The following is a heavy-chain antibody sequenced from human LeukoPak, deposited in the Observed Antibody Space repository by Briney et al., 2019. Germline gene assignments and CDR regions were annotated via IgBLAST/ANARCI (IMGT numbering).Heavy chain of an antibody. J-gene: IGHJ4*02. D-gene: IGHD6-25*01. Sequence: SETLCLTCTVSGDSISRSTYYWAWIRQPPGEGLEWIGSVYYGRSPYFNPSLESRATISVDTSKNHFSLKMSSVTAADTAVYYCARSSGTGTFSYWGQGTLVTVSS. V-gene: IGHV4-39*02. CDR3: ARSSGTGTFSY. CDR2: VYYGRSP. CDR1: GDSISRSTYY.